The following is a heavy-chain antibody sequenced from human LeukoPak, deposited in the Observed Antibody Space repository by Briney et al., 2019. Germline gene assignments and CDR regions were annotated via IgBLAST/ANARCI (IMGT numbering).Heavy chain of an antibody. V-gene: IGHV3-23*01. J-gene: IGHJ4*02. D-gene: IGHD3-10*01. CDR2: ISGSGGST. CDR3: AKDEYGSGRYDY. Sequence: PGGSLRLSCAASGFTFSSYAMSWVRQAPGKGLEWVSAISGSGGSTYYADSVKGRFTIPRDNSKNTLYLQMNSLRAEDTAVYYCAKDEYGSGRYDYWGQGTLVTVSS. CDR1: GFTFSSYA.